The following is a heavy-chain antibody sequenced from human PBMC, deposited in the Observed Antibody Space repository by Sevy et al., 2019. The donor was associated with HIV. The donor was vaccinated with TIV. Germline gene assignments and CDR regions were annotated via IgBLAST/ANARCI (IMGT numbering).Heavy chain of an antibody. CDR3: ARVNCTNGVCFQGYYYYGLDV. CDR1: GFSFSGYS. Sequence: GESLKISCAASGFSFSGYSFNWVRQAPGKGLEWVSSIDTSSAYIYYADSVKGRFTISRDNAKNSLYLQMRSLRAEDTAVYFCARVNCTNGVCFQGYYYYGLDVWGQGTTVTVSS. D-gene: IGHD2-8*01. J-gene: IGHJ6*02. V-gene: IGHV3-21*01. CDR2: IDTSSAYI.